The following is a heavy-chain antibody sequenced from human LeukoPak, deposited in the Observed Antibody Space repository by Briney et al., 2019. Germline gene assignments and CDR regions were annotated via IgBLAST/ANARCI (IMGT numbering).Heavy chain of an antibody. V-gene: IGHV4-34*01. CDR3: ARGTGIAVAGKCHFDY. D-gene: IGHD6-19*01. CDR2: INHSGST. CDR1: GGSFSGYY. Sequence: PSETLSLTCAVYGGSFSGYYWSWIRQPPGKWLEWIGEINHSGSTNYNPSLKSRVTISVDTSKNQFSLKLSSVTAADTAVYYCARGTGIAVAGKCHFDYWGQGTLVTVSS. J-gene: IGHJ4*02.